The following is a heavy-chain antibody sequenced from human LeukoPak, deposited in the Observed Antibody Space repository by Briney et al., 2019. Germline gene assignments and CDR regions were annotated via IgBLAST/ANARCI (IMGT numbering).Heavy chain of an antibody. J-gene: IGHJ1*01. Sequence: GGSLRLSCAASGFTFSSYSMNWVRQAPGKGLEWVSYISGSGNTIYYADSVKGRFTISRDNAKNTLYLQMNSLRAEDTAVYYCANYGGSLLYFQHWGQGTLVTVSP. V-gene: IGHV3-48*01. CDR3: ANYGGSLLYFQH. CDR2: ISGSGNTI. D-gene: IGHD2-15*01. CDR1: GFTFSSYS.